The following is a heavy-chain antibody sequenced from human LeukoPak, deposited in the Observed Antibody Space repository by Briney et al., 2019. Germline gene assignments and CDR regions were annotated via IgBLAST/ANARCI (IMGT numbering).Heavy chain of an antibody. CDR1: GFTFSGYS. CDR2: ISKSGSTI. V-gene: IGHV3-48*01. D-gene: IGHD3-3*01. J-gene: IGHJ6*03. CDR3: ARVFTIFGVVTPWYYYYMDV. Sequence: GGSLRLSCAASGFTFSGYSMNWVRQAPGKGLEWVSYISKSGSTIYYADSVKGRFTISRDNAKNSLYLQMNSLRAEDTAVYYCARVFTIFGVVTPWYYYYMDVWGKGTTVTVSS.